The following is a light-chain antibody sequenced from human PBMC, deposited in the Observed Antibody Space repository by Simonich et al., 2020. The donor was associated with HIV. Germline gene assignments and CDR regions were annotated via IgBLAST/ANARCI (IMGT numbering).Light chain of an antibody. CDR3: QQFNSFPLT. J-gene: IGKJ5*01. Sequence: EIVMTQSPATLSVSPGERATLSCRARQSVSSNLAWYQQKPGQAPRLLIYGASTRATGIPARFSGSGSGTEFTRTISSLQPDDFATYYCQQFNSFPLTFGQGTRLDIK. V-gene: IGKV3-15*01. CDR1: QSVSSN. CDR2: GAS.